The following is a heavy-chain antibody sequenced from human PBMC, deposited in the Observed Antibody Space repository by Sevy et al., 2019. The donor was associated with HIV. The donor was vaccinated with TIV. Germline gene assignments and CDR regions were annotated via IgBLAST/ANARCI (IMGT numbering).Heavy chain of an antibody. Sequence: GGSLRLSCAASGFIFSRYEMNWVRQAPGKGLEWVSFISHSGGAINYADAVKGRFTVSRDNAKNSLYLQMDSLGAEDTVVYYCARDLPPSATTVAHFDYWGQGTLVTVSS. CDR3: ARDLPPSATTVAHFDY. CDR1: GFIFSRYE. CDR2: ISHSGGAI. V-gene: IGHV3-48*03. J-gene: IGHJ4*02. D-gene: IGHD4-17*01.